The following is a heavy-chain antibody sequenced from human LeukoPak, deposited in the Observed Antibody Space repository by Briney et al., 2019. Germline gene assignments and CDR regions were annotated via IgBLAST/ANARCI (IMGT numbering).Heavy chain of an antibody. CDR1: GFTFSSYS. CDR2: ISSSSSYI. D-gene: IGHD2-15*01. Sequence: GVSLRLSCAASGFTFSSYSMNWVRQAPGKGLEWVSSISSSSSYIYYADSVKGRFTISRDNAKNSLYLQMNSLRAEDTAVYYCARVDNGYCSGGSCYGSDYWGQGTLVTVSS. CDR3: ARVDNGYCSGGSCYGSDY. J-gene: IGHJ4*02. V-gene: IGHV3-21*01.